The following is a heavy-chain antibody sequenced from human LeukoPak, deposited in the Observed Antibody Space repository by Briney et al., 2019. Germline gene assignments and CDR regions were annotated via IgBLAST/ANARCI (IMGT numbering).Heavy chain of an antibody. CDR1: GFTFNSYT. J-gene: IGHJ4*02. V-gene: IGHV3-23*01. Sequence: PGGSLRLSCAASGFTFNSYTMNCVRQAPGKGLECVSSITSSGGYIHYANSVKGRFTISRDNSKNTLYLQMNSLRAEDTAVYYCAKGDRITIFGVAKGGTHFDYWGQGTLVTVSS. D-gene: IGHD3-3*01. CDR2: ITSSGGYI. CDR3: AKGDRITIFGVAKGGTHFDY.